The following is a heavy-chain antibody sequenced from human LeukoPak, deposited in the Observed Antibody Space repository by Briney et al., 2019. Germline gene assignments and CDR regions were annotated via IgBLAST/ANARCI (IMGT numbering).Heavy chain of an antibody. D-gene: IGHD2-15*01. CDR1: GFTFSSYE. CDR3: ANWGCSGGSCYPFDY. V-gene: IGHV3-23*01. Sequence: PGGSLRLSCAASGFTFSSYEMNWVRQAPGKGLEWVSATSGTSGRTYYADSVKGRFTISRDNSKNTLYLQMNSLRAEDTAVYYCANWGCSGGSCYPFDYWGQGTLVTVSS. CDR2: TSGTSGRT. J-gene: IGHJ4*02.